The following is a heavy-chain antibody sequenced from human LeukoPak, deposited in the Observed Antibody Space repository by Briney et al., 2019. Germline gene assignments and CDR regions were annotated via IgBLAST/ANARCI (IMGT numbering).Heavy chain of an antibody. D-gene: IGHD3-3*01. Sequence: ASVKVSCKASGYTFTGYYMHWVRQTPGQGLEWMGWINPNSGGTNYAQKFQGRVTMTRDTSISTAYMELSRLRSDDTAVYYCARDRYYDFWSGYPTNWFDPWGQGTLVTVSS. CDR3: ARDRYYDFWSGYPTNWFDP. CDR2: INPNSGGT. V-gene: IGHV1-2*02. J-gene: IGHJ5*02. CDR1: GYTFTGYY.